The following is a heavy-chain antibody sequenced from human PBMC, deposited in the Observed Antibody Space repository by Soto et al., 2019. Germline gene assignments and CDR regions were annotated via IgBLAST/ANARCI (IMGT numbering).Heavy chain of an antibody. J-gene: IGHJ4*02. V-gene: IGHV3-23*01. Sequence: EVQLLESGGGLVQPGGSLRLSCAASGFSFSSYAMVWVRQAPGKGLEWVSVISARGGSSYFADSVKGRFTISRDNSKNVLSLEMNSLRAEDTAIDFCAKGSIEYSASVDNWGQGTLVLVSS. CDR3: AKGSIEYSASVDN. CDR1: GFSFSSYA. CDR2: ISARGGSS. D-gene: IGHD5-12*01.